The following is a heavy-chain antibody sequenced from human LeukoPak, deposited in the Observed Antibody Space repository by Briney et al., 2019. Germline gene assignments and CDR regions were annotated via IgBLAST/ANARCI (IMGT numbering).Heavy chain of an antibody. Sequence: SETLSLTCTVSGGSISSYYWSWIRQPAGKGLEWIGRIYTSGSTTYNPSLKSRVTMSVDTSKNQFSLKLSSVTAADTAVYYCARESFQGAYYYDSSGPWFDPWGQGTLVTVSS. J-gene: IGHJ5*02. CDR3: ARESFQGAYYYDSSGPWFDP. CDR1: GGSISSYY. CDR2: IYTSGST. V-gene: IGHV4-4*07. D-gene: IGHD3-22*01.